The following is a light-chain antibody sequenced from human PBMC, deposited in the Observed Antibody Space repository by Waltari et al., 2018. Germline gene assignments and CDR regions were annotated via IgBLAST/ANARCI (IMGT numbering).Light chain of an antibody. V-gene: IGLV2-11*01. J-gene: IGLJ2*01. CDR3: CSYAGGYTMA. CDR2: DVS. Sequence: QPALPPPPSVSGSPGQQVTTSCTATSSDVGGSMYVSWHQQHPGKPPKLIIFDVSERPPGVPDRFSGSKSGNTASLTNSGLQAEDEGDYYCCSYAGGYTMAVGGGTKLTVL. CDR1: SSDVGGSMY.